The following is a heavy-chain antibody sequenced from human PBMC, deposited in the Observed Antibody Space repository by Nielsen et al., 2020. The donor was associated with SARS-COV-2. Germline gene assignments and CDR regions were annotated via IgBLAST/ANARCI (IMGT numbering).Heavy chain of an antibody. J-gene: IGHJ4*02. D-gene: IGHD2-21*02. CDR1: GFTFSSYA. CDR2: ISGSGGST. V-gene: IGHV3-23*01. CDR3: AKNPVVTAIHFDY. Sequence: GESLKISCAASGFTFSSYAMSWVRQAPGKGLEWVSAISGSGGSTYYADSVKGRFTISRDNSKNTLYLQMNSLRAEDTAVYYCAKNPVVTAIHFDYWGQGTLVTVSS.